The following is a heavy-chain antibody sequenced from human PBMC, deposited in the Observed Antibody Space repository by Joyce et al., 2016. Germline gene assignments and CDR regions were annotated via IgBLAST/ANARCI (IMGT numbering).Heavy chain of an antibody. CDR3: ARQDCSSASCFSYYYYYYMDV. CDR1: GVSISSSTYY. Sequence: QLYLQESGPGLVKSSETLSLTCTVSGVSISSSTYYWGWIRQPPGKGLEWIASIYSSGSTYYNPSLKSRVTISVDTSKNQFSLRLSSVTAADTAVYYCARQDCSSASCFSYYYYYYMDVWGKGTTVTVSS. V-gene: IGHV4-39*01. D-gene: IGHD2-2*01. CDR2: IYSSGST. J-gene: IGHJ6*03.